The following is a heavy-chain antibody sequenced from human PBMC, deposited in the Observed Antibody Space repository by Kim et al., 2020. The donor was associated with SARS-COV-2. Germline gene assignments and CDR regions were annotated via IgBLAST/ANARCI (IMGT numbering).Heavy chain of an antibody. J-gene: IGHJ6*02. Sequence: SETLSLTCTVSGGSISRNNYYWGWIRQPPGKGLEWIGSVYYSGSTYYNSSLKSRVTISVDTYKKQFSLKLSSVTAADTAVYYCPGGVQNYGMDVWGQGAT. D-gene: IGHD3-16*01. CDR1: GGSISRNNYY. CDR2: VYYSGST. V-gene: IGHV4-39*01. CDR3: PGGVQNYGMDV.